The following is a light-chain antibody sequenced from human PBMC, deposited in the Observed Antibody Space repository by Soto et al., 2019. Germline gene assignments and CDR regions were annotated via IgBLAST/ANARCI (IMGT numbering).Light chain of an antibody. CDR1: QAIGNY. V-gene: IGKV1-27*01. Sequence: DIQMTQSPSSLSASVGERVTITCRASQAIGNYLAWYQQKPGKVPKLLIYAASTLQLGVPSRFSGSGSGTDFTLTISSLQPEDVATYYCQKYHSAPWTFGQGTKVEIK. CDR2: AAS. CDR3: QKYHSAPWT. J-gene: IGKJ1*01.